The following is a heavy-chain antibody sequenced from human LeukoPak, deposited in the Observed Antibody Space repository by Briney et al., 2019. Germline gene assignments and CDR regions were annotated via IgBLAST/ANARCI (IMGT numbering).Heavy chain of an antibody. J-gene: IGHJ5*02. Sequence: GGSLRLSCAASGFTFSDYYMSWIRQAPGKGLEWVSYISDSASTIYCPDSVKGRFTISRDNAKNSLYLQMNSLRAEDTAVYYCARYYGSGSSNWFDPWGQGTLVTVSS. CDR2: ISDSASTI. V-gene: IGHV3-11*04. D-gene: IGHD3-10*01. CDR1: GFTFSDYY. CDR3: ARYYGSGSSNWFDP.